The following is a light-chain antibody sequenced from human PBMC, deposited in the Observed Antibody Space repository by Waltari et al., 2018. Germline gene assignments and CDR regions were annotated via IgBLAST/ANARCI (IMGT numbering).Light chain of an antibody. J-gene: IGKJ4*01. CDR3: QQSYSTPFT. Sequence: DIQMTQSPSSLSASVGDRVTITCRASQSISTSLNWYQQKPGKAPKLLIYAASNLQSGVPSTFSGSGSGTDFTLTISSLQPEDFATYYCQQSYSTPFTFGGGTKVEIK. CDR1: QSISTS. V-gene: IGKV1-39*01. CDR2: AAS.